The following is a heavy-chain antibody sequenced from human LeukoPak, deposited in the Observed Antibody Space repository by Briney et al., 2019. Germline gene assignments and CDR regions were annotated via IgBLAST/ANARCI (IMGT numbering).Heavy chain of an antibody. J-gene: IGHJ4*02. Sequence: SVKVSCKASGGTFSSYAISWVRQAPGQGLEWMGRIIPILGIANYAQKFQGRVTITADKSTSTAYMELSSLRSEDTAVYYCARVDGDYYDSSGYIDYWGQGTLVTVFS. CDR1: GGTFSSYA. D-gene: IGHD3-22*01. CDR2: IIPILGIA. V-gene: IGHV1-69*04. CDR3: ARVDGDYYDSSGYIDY.